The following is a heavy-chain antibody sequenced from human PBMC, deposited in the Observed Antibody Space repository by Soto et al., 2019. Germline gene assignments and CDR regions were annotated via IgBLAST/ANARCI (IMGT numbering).Heavy chain of an antibody. CDR1: GGSISSGGYS. Sequence: SETLSLTCAVSGGSISSGGYSWSWIRQPPGKGLEWIGYIYHSGSTYYNPSLKSRVTISVDRSKNQFSLKLSSVTAADTAVYYCGREGGGDCSSTSCYSWGQGTLVTVSS. CDR3: GREGGGDCSSTSCYS. D-gene: IGHD2-2*01. CDR2: IYHSGST. V-gene: IGHV4-30-2*01. J-gene: IGHJ5*02.